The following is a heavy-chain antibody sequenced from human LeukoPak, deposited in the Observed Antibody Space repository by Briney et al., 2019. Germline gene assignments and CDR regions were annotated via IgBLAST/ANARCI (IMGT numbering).Heavy chain of an antibody. D-gene: IGHD3-22*01. CDR2: ISGSGGST. CDR1: GFTFSSYA. CDR3: AKIRKVVVTITYYFDY. V-gene: IGHV3-23*01. J-gene: IGHJ4*02. Sequence: GGSPRLSCAASGFTFSSYAMSWVRQAPGKGLEWVSAISGSGGSTYYADSVKGRFTISRDNSKNTLYLQMNSLRAEDTAVYYCAKIRKVVVTITYYFDYWGQGTLVTVSS.